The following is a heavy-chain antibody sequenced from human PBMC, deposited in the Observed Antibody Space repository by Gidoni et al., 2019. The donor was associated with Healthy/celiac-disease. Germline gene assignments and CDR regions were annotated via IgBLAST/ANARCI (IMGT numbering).Heavy chain of an antibody. CDR1: GFPFRNAW. Sequence: EVQLVESGGGLVKPGGSLRLSCAASGFPFRNAWMSWVRQAPGKGLEWVGRIKSKTDGGTTDYAAPVKGRFTISRDDSKNTLYLQMNSLKTEDTAVYYCTTTSRGSGWVDYWGQGTLVTVSS. D-gene: IGHD6-19*01. CDR2: IKSKTDGGTT. J-gene: IGHJ4*02. CDR3: TTTSRGSGWVDY. V-gene: IGHV3-15*01.